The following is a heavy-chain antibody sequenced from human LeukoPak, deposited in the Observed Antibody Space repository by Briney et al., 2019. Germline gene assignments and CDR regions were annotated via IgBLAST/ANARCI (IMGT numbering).Heavy chain of an antibody. CDR3: AREGYYDSSGYPRFDFDY. V-gene: IGHV3-48*03. J-gene: IGHJ4*02. D-gene: IGHD3-22*01. Sequence: GGSLRLSCAASGFTFSSYEMNWVRQAPGKGLEWVSYISSSGSTIYYADSVKGRFTISRDNAKNSLYLQMNSLRAEDTAVYYCAREGYYDSSGYPRFDFDYWGQGTLVTVSS. CDR2: ISSSGSTI. CDR1: GFTFSSYE.